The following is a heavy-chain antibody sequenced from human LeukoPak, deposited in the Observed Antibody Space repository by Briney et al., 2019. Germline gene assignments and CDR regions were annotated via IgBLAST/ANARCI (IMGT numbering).Heavy chain of an antibody. D-gene: IGHD1-7*01. J-gene: IGHJ4*02. Sequence: PSETLSLTCTVSGVSMSSYYWSWIRQVPGKGLEYVGYIFNSGSANYNPSLESRVTISVDTSKNQISLKLSAVTAADTAIYYCARVTYSNYWADYRGRGTLVTVSS. CDR1: GVSMSSYY. CDR3: ARVTYSNYWADY. V-gene: IGHV4-59*01. CDR2: IFNSGSA.